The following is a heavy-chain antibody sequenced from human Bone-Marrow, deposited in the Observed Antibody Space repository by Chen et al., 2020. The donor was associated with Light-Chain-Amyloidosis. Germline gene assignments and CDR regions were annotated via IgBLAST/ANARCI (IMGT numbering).Heavy chain of an antibody. V-gene: IGHV3-23*01. CDR2: ISESGAS. J-gene: IGHJ4*02. CDR1: GLTFSNYP. Sequence: VQLLESGGALVQPGGCLRLSCEDYGLTFSNYPMSWDRQAPGKGLEWVSVISESGASSYADSVKGRLTISRYNSKNTVYLQMNSLRGEDTAIYYCATRRGLEYWGQGTLVIVSS. CDR3: ATRRGLEY. D-gene: IGHD6-6*01.